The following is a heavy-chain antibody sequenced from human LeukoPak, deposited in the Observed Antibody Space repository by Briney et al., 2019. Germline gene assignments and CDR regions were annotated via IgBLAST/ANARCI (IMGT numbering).Heavy chain of an antibody. J-gene: IGHJ6*03. CDR1: GYTFTSYG. V-gene: IGHV1-18*01. CDR3: ARVPTWAGYYYYMDV. CDR2: ISAYNGNT. D-gene: IGHD6-19*01. Sequence: ASVKVSCKASGYTFTSYGISWVRQAPGQGLEWMGWISAYNGNTNYAQKLQGRVTMTTDTFTSTAYMELRSLRSDDTAVYYCARVPTWAGYYYYMDVWGKGTTVTVSS.